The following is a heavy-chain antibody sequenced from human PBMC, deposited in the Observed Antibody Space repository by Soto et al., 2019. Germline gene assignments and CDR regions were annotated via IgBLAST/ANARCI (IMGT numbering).Heavy chain of an antibody. CDR3: ARDWYDGLAY. V-gene: IGHV3-9*01. Sequence: EVQLVQSGGGLVRPGMSLRLSCAGSGFSFDSYAMQWVRQAPGKGLEWVSGITWNSDTTVYADSVKGRFTISRDNAKNSLYLQMNSLRVEDTALYYCARDWYDGLAYWGQGALVTVSS. CDR1: GFSFDSYA. J-gene: IGHJ4*02. D-gene: IGHD1-1*01. CDR2: ITWNSDTT.